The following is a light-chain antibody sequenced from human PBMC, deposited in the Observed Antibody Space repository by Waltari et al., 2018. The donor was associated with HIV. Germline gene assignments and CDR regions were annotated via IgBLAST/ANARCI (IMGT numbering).Light chain of an antibody. J-gene: IGLJ2*01. CDR1: TSNVDSTY. V-gene: IGLV1-47*01. CDR2: MNH. CDR3: AVWDDSLNGLV. Sequence: QSVLTQPPSASGTPGQRVTISCLGGTSNVDSTYVYWYQQVPGTTPNTRIYMNHGRPSEVPDRLSGSKSGTSASRAVSGLRSEDEAAYYCAVWDDSLNGLVFGGGTKLTVL.